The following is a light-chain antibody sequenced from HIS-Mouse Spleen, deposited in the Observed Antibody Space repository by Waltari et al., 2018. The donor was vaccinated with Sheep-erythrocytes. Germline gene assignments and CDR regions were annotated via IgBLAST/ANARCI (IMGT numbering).Light chain of an antibody. V-gene: IGKV1-12*01. Sequence: DIQMTQSPSSVSASVGDRVTITCRASQGISSWLAWYQQKPGKAPKLLIYAASSLQSGVPSRFSGSGSGTDFTLISSLQPEDFATYYCQQANSFPITFGQGTRLEIE. CDR1: QGISSW. J-gene: IGKJ5*01. CDR3: QQANSFPIT. CDR2: AAS.